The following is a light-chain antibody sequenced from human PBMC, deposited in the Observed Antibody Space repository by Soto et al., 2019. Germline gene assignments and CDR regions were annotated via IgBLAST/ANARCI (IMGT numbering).Light chain of an antibody. Sequence: GYRVTITCRASQSISSWLAWYQQKPGKAPKLLIYDASSLESGVPSRFSGSGSGTEFTLTISSLQPDDFATYYCQQYKSYGTFGQGTKVDI. CDR3: QQYKSYGT. J-gene: IGKJ1*01. V-gene: IGKV1-5*01. CDR2: DAS. CDR1: QSISSW.